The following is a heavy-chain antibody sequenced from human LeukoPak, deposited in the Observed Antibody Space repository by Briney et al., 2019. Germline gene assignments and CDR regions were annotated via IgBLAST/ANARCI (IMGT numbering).Heavy chain of an antibody. D-gene: IGHD6-13*01. CDR2: MSSRGSII. CDR1: GFTFSSYE. V-gene: IGHV3-48*03. Sequence: GGSLRLSCAASGFTFSSYEMNWVRQAPGKGLEWVSYMSSRGSIIFYADSVKGRFTISRDNAKNSLYPQMDSLRVEDTAVYYCARGAAGGVYNWFDPWGQGTLVTVSP. CDR3: ARGAAGGVYNWFDP. J-gene: IGHJ5*02.